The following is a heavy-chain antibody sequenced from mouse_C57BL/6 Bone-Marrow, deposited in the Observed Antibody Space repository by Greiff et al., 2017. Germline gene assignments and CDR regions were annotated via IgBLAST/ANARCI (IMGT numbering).Heavy chain of an antibody. V-gene: IGHV1-55*01. D-gene: IGHD2-5*01. CDR3: ARPYYSNYWYFDV. J-gene: IGHJ1*03. CDR2: IYPGSGST. CDR1: GYTFTSYW. Sequence: VQLQQPGAELVKPGASVKMSCKASGYTFTSYWITWVKQRPGQGLEWIGDIYPGSGSTNYNEKFKSKATLTVDTSSSTAYMQLSSLTSEHSAVYYWARPYYSNYWYFDVWGTGTAVTVTS.